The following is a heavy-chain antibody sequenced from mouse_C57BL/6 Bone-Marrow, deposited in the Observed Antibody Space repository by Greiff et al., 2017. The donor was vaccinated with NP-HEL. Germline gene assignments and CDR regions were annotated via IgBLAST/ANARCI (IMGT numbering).Heavy chain of an antibody. J-gene: IGHJ1*03. V-gene: IGHV1-55*01. CDR3: ARDYSNYEWYFDV. Sequence: QVQLQQPGAELVKPGASVKMSCKASGYTFTSYWITWVKQRPGQGLEWIGDIYPGSGSTNYNEKFKSKATLTVDTSSSTDYMQLSSLTSEDSAVYYCARDYSNYEWYFDVWGTGTTVTVSS. CDR2: IYPGSGST. D-gene: IGHD2-5*01. CDR1: GYTFTSYW.